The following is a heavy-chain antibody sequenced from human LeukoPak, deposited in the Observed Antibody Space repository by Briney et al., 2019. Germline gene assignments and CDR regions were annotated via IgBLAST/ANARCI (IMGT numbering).Heavy chain of an antibody. J-gene: IGHJ3*02. Sequence: SRTLSLTCAISGDSVSSDSAAWNWIRQSPSRGLEWLGRTYYRSKWYNDYAVSVKSRITINPDTSKNQFSLQLNSVTPEDTAVYYCARDPTTSAMVQKEDAFDIWGQGTMVTVSS. CDR1: GDSVSSDSAA. D-gene: IGHD5-18*01. CDR2: TYYRSKWYN. CDR3: ARDPTTSAMVQKEDAFDI. V-gene: IGHV6-1*01.